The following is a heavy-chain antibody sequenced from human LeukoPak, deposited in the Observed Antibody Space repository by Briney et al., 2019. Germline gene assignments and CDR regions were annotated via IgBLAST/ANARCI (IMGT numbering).Heavy chain of an antibody. CDR2: ISAYNGNT. Sequence: ASVKVSCKASGYTFTSYGISWVRQAPGQGREWMGWISAYNGNTNYAQKLQGRVTMTTDTSTSTAYMELRSLRSDDTAVYYCARDRHCSSTSCYPQWFDPWGQGTLVTVSS. CDR3: ARDRHCSSTSCYPQWFDP. J-gene: IGHJ5*02. CDR1: GYTFTSYG. V-gene: IGHV1-18*01. D-gene: IGHD2-2*01.